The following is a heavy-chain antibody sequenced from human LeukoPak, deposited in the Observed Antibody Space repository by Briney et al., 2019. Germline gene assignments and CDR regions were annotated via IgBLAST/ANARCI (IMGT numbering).Heavy chain of an antibody. D-gene: IGHD3-22*01. Sequence: RASVKVSCKASGYTFTSYAMHWVRQAPGQRLEWMGWINAGNGNTKYSQEFQGRVTITRDTSASTAYMELSSLRSEDMAVYYCARAGRYYDSSGYLPYWGQGTLVTVSS. V-gene: IGHV1-3*03. CDR2: INAGNGNT. CDR1: GYTFTSYA. J-gene: IGHJ4*02. CDR3: ARAGRYYDSSGYLPY.